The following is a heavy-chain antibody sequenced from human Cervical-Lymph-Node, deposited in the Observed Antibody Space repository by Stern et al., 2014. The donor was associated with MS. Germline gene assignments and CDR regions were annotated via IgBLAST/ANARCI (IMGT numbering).Heavy chain of an antibody. Sequence: QMQLVQSGGGVVQPGRSLRLSCAASGFTFSSYAMHWVRQAQGKGLEWVAVISYDGSNKYYAESVKGRFTISRDNSKNTLYLQMNSLRAEDTAVYYCARDLLTYYDFWSGQNPFDYWGQGTLVTVSS. J-gene: IGHJ4*02. CDR2: ISYDGSNK. V-gene: IGHV3-30-3*01. D-gene: IGHD3-3*01. CDR1: GFTFSSYA. CDR3: ARDLLTYYDFWSGQNPFDY.